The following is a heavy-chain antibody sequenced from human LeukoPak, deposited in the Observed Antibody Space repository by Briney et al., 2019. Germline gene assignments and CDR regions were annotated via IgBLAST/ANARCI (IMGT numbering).Heavy chain of an antibody. CDR3: ARGWADIVADGAFDD. CDR2: ISSSGSTI. Sequence: GGSLRLSCAASGFTFSSYEMNWVRQAPGKGLEWVSYISSSGSTIYYADSVKGRFTISRDNAKNSLYLQMNSLRAEDTAVYYCARGWADIVADGAFDDWGQGTLVTVSS. CDR1: GFTFSSYE. D-gene: IGHD5-12*01. J-gene: IGHJ4*02. V-gene: IGHV3-48*03.